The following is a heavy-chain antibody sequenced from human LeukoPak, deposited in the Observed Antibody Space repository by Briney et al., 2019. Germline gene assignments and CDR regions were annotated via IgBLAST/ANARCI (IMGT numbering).Heavy chain of an antibody. CDR1: GFTFSSYA. CDR3: ARGRLTAGPLDY. Sequence: TGGSLRLSCAASGFTFSSYAMSWVRQAPGKGLEWVSAISGSGGSTYYADSVKGRFTISRDNSRNTLYLQMNSLRAEDTAVYYCARGRLTAGPLDYWGQGTLVTVSS. D-gene: IGHD2-21*02. V-gene: IGHV3-23*01. CDR2: ISGSGGST. J-gene: IGHJ4*02.